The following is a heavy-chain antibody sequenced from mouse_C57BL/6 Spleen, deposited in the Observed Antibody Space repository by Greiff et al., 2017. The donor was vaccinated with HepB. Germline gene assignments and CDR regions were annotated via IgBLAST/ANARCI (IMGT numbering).Heavy chain of an antibody. J-gene: IGHJ3*01. CDR1: GYAFSSYW. V-gene: IGHV1-80*01. Sequence: QVQLQQSGAELVKPGASVKISCKASGYAFSSYWMNWVKQRPGKGLEWIGQIYPGDGDTNYNGKFKGKATVTADKSSSTAYMQLSSLTSEDSAVLFCAGDSSGYGWFSYWGQGTLVTVSA. D-gene: IGHD3-2*02. CDR3: AGDSSGYGWFSY. CDR2: IYPGDGDT.